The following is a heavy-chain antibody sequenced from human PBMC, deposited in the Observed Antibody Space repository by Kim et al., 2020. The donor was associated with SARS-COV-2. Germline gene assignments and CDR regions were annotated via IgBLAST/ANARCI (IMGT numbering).Heavy chain of an antibody. D-gene: IGHD1-26*01. CDR3: ARDGGSYYSQTVP. J-gene: IGHJ5*02. V-gene: IGHV3-21*01. CDR2: INSSSSYI. CDR1: GFTFSSYS. Sequence: GGSLRLSCAASGFTFSSYSMNWVRQAPGKGLEWVSRINSSSSYIYYADSVKGRFTISRDNAKNSLYLQMNRLRAEDTAVYYCARDGGSYYSQTVPWGQGTLVTVSS.